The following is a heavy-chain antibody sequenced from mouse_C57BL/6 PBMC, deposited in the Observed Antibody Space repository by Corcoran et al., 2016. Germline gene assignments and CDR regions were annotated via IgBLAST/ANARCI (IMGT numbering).Heavy chain of an antibody. Sequence: EVQLQQSGPELVKPGASVKISCKASGYTFTDYYMNWVKQSHGKSLEWIGDINPNNGGTSYNQKFKGKVTLTVDKSSSTAYMELRSLTSEDSAVYYCARRGWVFFDHWGQGTTLTVSS. D-gene: IGHD3-3*01. J-gene: IGHJ2*01. CDR2: INPNNGGT. CDR1: GYTFTDYY. CDR3: ARRGWVFFDH. V-gene: IGHV1-26*01.